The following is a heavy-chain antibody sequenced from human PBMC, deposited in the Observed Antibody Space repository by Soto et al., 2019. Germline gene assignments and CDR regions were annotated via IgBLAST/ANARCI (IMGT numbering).Heavy chain of an antibody. Sequence: PGGSLRLSCAASGFTFSSYSMNWVRQAPGKGLEWVSSISSSSSYIYYADSVKGRFTISRDNAKNSLYLQMNSLRAEDTAVYYCARQGGSYFVGMDVWGQGTKVTVYS. D-gene: IGHD6-19*01. CDR1: GFTFSSYS. CDR3: ARQGGSYFVGMDV. J-gene: IGHJ6*02. CDR2: ISSSSSYI. V-gene: IGHV3-21*01.